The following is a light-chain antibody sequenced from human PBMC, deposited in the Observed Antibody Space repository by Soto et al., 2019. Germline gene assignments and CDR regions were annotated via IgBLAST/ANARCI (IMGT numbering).Light chain of an antibody. Sequence: DIQMTQSPSTLSASVGDRVTITCPASQSISSWLAWYQQKPGKAPNFLIYDASNLESGVPSRFSGSGSGTEFPLTTCILKPDDVADYHCQHYSSYPGTFGQGTQVEI. CDR2: DAS. V-gene: IGKV1-5*01. CDR3: QHYSSYPGT. CDR1: QSISSW. J-gene: IGKJ1*01.